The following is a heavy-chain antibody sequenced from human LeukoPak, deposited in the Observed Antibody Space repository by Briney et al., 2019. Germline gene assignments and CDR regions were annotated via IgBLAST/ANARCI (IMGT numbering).Heavy chain of an antibody. CDR3: ALTRAGAGNY. CDR2: IKSRTDGGTT. Sequence: GGSLRLSCAASGFAFNKGWMSWVRQAPGKGLEWVARIKSRTDGGTTDYAAPVKGRFTISRDDSKNTLYLQMNSLRAEDTAVYYCALTRAGAGNYWGQGTLVTVSS. J-gene: IGHJ4*02. V-gene: IGHV3-15*01. D-gene: IGHD6-19*01. CDR1: GFAFNKGW.